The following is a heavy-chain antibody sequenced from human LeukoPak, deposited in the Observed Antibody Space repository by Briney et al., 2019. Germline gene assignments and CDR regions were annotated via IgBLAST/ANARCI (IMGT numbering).Heavy chain of an antibody. CDR2: IYNSGHT. Sequence: SETLSLTCTVSGGSISNYYWSWIRQPPGKGLEWIGYIYNSGHTNYNPSLKSRVTISEDTSKNQLSLKLSSVTAADTAVYYCARAAVTTSRYFQHWGQGTLVTVSS. CDR1: GGSISNYY. D-gene: IGHD4-17*01. V-gene: IGHV4-59*01. J-gene: IGHJ1*01. CDR3: ARAAVTTSRYFQH.